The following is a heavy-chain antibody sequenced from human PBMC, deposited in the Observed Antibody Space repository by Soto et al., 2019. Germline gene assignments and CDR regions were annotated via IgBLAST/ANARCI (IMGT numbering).Heavy chain of an antibody. CDR1: GFTFSSYW. CDR2: INSDGSST. CDR3: ARDRGYCSSTSCPGGFDP. J-gene: IGHJ5*02. D-gene: IGHD2-2*01. Sequence: PVGSLRLSCAASGFTFSSYWMHWVRQAPGKGLVWVSRINSDGSSTSYADSVKGRFTISRDNAKNTLYLQMNSLRAEDTAVYYCARDRGYCSSTSCPGGFDPWGQGTLVTVSS. V-gene: IGHV3-74*01.